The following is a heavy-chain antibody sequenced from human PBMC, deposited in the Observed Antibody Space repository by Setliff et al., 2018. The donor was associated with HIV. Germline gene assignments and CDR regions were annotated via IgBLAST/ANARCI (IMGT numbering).Heavy chain of an antibody. Sequence: SETLSLTCSFSGGSISSHYWSWIRLPPGKGLEWIGRINYSGITNYNPSLRGRVSISVDTSKSQISLRLNSVSAADTAVYYCARDPGGLYCTSSSCQGGCFDPWGQGALVTVSS. CDR3: ARDPGGLYCTSSSCQGGCFDP. J-gene: IGHJ5*02. V-gene: IGHV4-59*11. CDR1: GGSISSHY. CDR2: INYSGIT. D-gene: IGHD2-2*01.